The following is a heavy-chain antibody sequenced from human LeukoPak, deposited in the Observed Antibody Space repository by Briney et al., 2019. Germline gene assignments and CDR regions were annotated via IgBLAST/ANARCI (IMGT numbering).Heavy chain of an antibody. D-gene: IGHD3-3*01. Sequence: PSETLSLTCTVSGGSISSYYWSWIRQPPGKGLEWIGYIYYTGRTNYNPSLKSRVTISVGTSKNQFSLKLNSVTAADTAVYYCARADFWSAVDYWGQGTLVTVSS. CDR2: IYYTGRT. V-gene: IGHV4-59*01. CDR3: ARADFWSAVDY. J-gene: IGHJ4*02. CDR1: GGSISSYY.